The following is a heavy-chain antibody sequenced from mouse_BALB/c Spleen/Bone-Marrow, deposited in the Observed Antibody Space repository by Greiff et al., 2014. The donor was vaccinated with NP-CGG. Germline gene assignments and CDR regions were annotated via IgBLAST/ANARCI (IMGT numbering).Heavy chain of an antibody. V-gene: IGHV1S137*01. CDR2: ISTYYGDA. D-gene: IGHD2-3*01. Sequence: QVQLQQSGAELVRPGVSVKISCKGSGYTFTDYAMHWVKQSHAKSLEWIGVISTYYGDASYNQKFKGKATMTVDKSSSTAYMELARLTSEDSAIYYCARDGYYLFAYWGQGTLVTVSA. J-gene: IGHJ3*01. CDR3: ARDGYYLFAY. CDR1: GYTFTDYA.